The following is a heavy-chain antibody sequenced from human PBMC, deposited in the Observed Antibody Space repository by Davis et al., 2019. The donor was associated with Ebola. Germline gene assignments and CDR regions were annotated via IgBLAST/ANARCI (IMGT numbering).Heavy chain of an antibody. CDR1: GFTFSSYG. V-gene: IGHV3-33*03. D-gene: IGHD6-19*01. CDR2: IWYDGSNK. J-gene: IGHJ4*02. CDR3: AGGQWVLPEDY. Sequence: GESLKISCAASGFTFSSYGMHWVRQAPGKGLEWVAVIWYDGSNKYYADSVKGRFTISRDNTKNSLYLQMNSLRAEDTGVYYCAGGQWVLPEDYWGQGTLVTVSS.